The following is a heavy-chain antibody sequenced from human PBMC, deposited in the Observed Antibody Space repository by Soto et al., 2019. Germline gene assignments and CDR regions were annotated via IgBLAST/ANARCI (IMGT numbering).Heavy chain of an antibody. V-gene: IGHV3-73*01. CDR1: GFTFSGSA. D-gene: IGHD3-16*01. CDR3: TRIWLARKDDAFDI. J-gene: IGHJ3*02. CDR2: IRSKANSYAT. Sequence: HPGGSLRLSCAASGFTFSGSAMHWVRQPSGKGLEWVGRIRSKANSYATAYAASVKGRFTISRDDSKNTAYLQMNSLKTEDTAVYYCTRIWLARKDDAFDIWGQGTMVTVSS.